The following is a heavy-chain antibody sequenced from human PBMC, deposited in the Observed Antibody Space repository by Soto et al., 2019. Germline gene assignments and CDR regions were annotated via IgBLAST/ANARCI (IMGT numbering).Heavy chain of an antibody. J-gene: IGHJ4*01. D-gene: IGHD3-9*01. CDR1: GYTVTSYG. CDR2: ISAYNGNT. Sequence: QVQLVQSGAEVKKPGASVKVSCKASGYTVTSYGISWVRQAPGQGLEWMGWISAYNGNTNYAQKLQGRVTMTTDTSTSTAYMEMRSLRSVDTAVYYCARALLPYFDSLSPVDYWGHGTLVTVSS. V-gene: IGHV1-18*01. CDR3: ARALLPYFDSLSPVDY.